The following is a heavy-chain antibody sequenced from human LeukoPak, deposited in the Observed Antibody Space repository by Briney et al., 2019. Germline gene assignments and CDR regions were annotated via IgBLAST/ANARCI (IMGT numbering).Heavy chain of an antibody. D-gene: IGHD2/OR15-2a*01. CDR2: INHSGST. CDR1: GGSFSGYY. V-gene: IGHV4-34*03. J-gene: IGHJ3*02. Sequence: SETLSLTCAVYGGSFSGYYWSWIRQPPGKGLEWIGEINHSGSTNYNPSLKSRVTISVDKSKNQFSLKLSSVTAADTAVYCCTASPLIVRAMRHDAFDIWGQGTMVTVSS. CDR3: TASPLIVRAMRHDAFDI.